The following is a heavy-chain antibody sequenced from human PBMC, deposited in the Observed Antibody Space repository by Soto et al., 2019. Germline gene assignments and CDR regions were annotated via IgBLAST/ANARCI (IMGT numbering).Heavy chain of an antibody. CDR3: ARAPQSGTDAFDI. V-gene: IGHV1-2*04. CDR1: GYTFTGYY. J-gene: IGHJ3*02. CDR2: INPNSGGT. Sequence: ASVKVSCKASGYTFTGYYMHWVRQAPGQGLEWMGWINPNSGGTNYAQKFQGWVTMTRDTSISTAYMELSRLRSDDTAVYYCARAPQSGTDAFDIWGQGTMVTVSS.